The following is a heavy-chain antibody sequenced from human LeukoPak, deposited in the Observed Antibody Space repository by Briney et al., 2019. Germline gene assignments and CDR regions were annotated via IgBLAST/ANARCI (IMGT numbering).Heavy chain of an antibody. CDR2: IYYSGST. D-gene: IGHD3-9*01. V-gene: IGHV4-39*01. J-gene: IGHJ4*02. Sequence: SETLSLTCTVSDGSISSSSYYWGWIRQPPGKGLEWIGSIYYSGSTYYNPSLKSRVTISVDTSKNQFSLKLSSVTTADTAVYYWARHGQIFDWFASFGHWGQGTLVTVSS. CDR3: ARHGQIFDWFASFGH. CDR1: DGSISSSSYY.